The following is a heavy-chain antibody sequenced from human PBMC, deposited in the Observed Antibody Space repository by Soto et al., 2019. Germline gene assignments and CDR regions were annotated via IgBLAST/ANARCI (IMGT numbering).Heavy chain of an antibody. V-gene: IGHV3-30-3*02. J-gene: IGHJ4*02. CDR3: AKDSSRLVDYYFDY. CDR2: LSYDGRDK. D-gene: IGHD6-19*01. Sequence: GGCMGLGCAACGVSLKTEAVDGVRQAPGKGLEWVAVLSYDGRDKHYADSVKGRFTISRDNSKNTLYLQMNSLRAEDTAVYYCAKDSSRLVDYYFDYWGQGTLVTVSS. CDR1: GVSLKTEA.